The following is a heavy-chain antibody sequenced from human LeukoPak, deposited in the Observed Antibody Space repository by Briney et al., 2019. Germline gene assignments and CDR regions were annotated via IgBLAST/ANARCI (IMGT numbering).Heavy chain of an antibody. Sequence: ASVKVSCKASGYTFTSYYMHWVRQALGQGLEWMGIINPSGGSTSYAQKFQGRVTMTRNTSISTAYMELSSLRSEDTAVYYCYYGYNSVYWGQGTLVTVSS. V-gene: IGHV1-46*01. CDR3: YYGYNSVY. CDR1: GYTFTSYY. CDR2: INPSGGST. D-gene: IGHD5-24*01. J-gene: IGHJ4*02.